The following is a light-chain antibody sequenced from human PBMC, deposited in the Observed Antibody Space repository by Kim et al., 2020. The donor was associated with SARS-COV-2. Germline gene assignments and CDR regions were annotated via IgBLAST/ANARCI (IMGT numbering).Light chain of an antibody. CDR1: SIEKKS. CDR3: QVWDGLSDHPI. Sequence: TRQTERIHCSRNSIEKKSVHGCELRTEHAPVLVIYYDSDRPTGIPERVTDSNSGNTATLTISRVEAGDEADYYCQVWDGLSDHPIFGGGTKLTVL. V-gene: IGLV3-21*04. J-gene: IGLJ2*01. CDR2: YDS.